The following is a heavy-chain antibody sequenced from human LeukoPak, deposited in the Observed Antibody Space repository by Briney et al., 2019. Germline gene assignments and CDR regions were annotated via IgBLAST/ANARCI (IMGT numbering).Heavy chain of an antibody. CDR2: IKEDGTVK. Sequence: GGSLRLSCTASGFTFRSHWMTWVRQPPGKGLEWVANIKEDGTVKYYVDSVKGRFTISRDNTKNIMYLDMNSLRADDTAVYFCARDSTWLLDYWGQGTLITVSS. J-gene: IGHJ4*02. CDR1: GFTFRSHW. CDR3: ARDSTWLLDY. D-gene: IGHD6-19*01. V-gene: IGHV3-7*03.